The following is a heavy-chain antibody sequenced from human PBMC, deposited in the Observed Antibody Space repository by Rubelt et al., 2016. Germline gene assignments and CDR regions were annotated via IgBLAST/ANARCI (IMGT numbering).Heavy chain of an antibody. CDR2: ISAYNGNT. D-gene: IGHD4-11*01. CDR3: ARGARRYSMDPRNAFDV. V-gene: IGHV1-18*01. Sequence: QVQLVQSGAEVKKPGASVKVSCKASGYTFTSYGISWVRQAPGQGLEWMGWISAYNGNTNYAQKLQGRSTMTTETSTGTAYMERRSLRSDDTDVYYCARGARRYSMDPRNAFDVWGQGTMVTVSS. J-gene: IGHJ3*01. CDR1: GYTFTSYG.